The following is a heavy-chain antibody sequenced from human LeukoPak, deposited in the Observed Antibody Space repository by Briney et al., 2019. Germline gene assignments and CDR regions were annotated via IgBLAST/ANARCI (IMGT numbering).Heavy chain of an antibody. CDR1: GFTFSSYA. V-gene: IGHV3-30-3*01. J-gene: IGHJ4*02. CDR2: ISYDGSNK. D-gene: IGHD3-3*01. CDR3: ARAGLGEWFVYYFDY. Sequence: PGRSLRLSCAASGFTFSSYAMHWVRQAPGKGLEWVAVISYDGSNKYYADSVKGRFTISRDNSKNTLYLQMNSLRAEDTAVYYCARAGLGEWFVYYFDYWGQGTLVTVSS.